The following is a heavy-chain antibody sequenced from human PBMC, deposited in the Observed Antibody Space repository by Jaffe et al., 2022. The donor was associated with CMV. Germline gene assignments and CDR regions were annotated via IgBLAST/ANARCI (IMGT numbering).Heavy chain of an antibody. CDR1: GGSISSGGYY. CDR2: IYYSGST. J-gene: IGHJ6*02. D-gene: IGHD2-15*01. Sequence: QVQLQESGPGLVKPSQTLSLTCTVSGGSISSGGYYWSWIRQHPGKGLEWIGYIYYSGSTYYNPSLKSRVTISVDTSKNQFSLKLSSVTAADTAVYYCARDGPYCSGGSCYSYYGMDVWGQGTTVTVSS. V-gene: IGHV4-31*03. CDR3: ARDGPYCSGGSCYSYYGMDV.